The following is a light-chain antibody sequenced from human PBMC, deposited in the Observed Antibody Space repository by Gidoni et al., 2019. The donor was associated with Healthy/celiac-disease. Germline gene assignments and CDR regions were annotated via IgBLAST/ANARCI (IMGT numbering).Light chain of an antibody. CDR3: QQSYSTPRT. Sequence: DIQMTQSPSSLSAYVGDRVTITCRASQSISSYLNWYQQNPGKAPKLLIYAASSLQSGVPSRFSGSGSGTDFTITISSLQPEDFATYYCQQSYSTPRTFGQGTKVEIK. CDR1: QSISSY. CDR2: AAS. J-gene: IGKJ1*01. V-gene: IGKV1-39*01.